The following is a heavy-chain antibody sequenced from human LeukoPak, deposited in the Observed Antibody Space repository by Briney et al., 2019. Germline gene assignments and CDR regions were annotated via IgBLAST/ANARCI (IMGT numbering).Heavy chain of an antibody. D-gene: IGHD2-2*01. J-gene: IGHJ6*03. CDR1: GGTFSSYA. Sequence: GSSVKVSCKASGGTFSSYAISWVRQAPGQGLEWMGGIIPIFGTANYAQKFQGRVTITTDESTSTAYMELSSLRSEDTAVYYCARATEALVVPAAMPDYYYYYMDVWGQGTLVTVSS. V-gene: IGHV1-69*05. CDR3: ARATEALVVPAAMPDYYYYYMDV. CDR2: IIPIFGTA.